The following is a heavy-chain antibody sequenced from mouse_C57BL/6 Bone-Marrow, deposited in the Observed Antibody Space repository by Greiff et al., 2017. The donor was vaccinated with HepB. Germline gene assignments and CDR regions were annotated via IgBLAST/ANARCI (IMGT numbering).Heavy chain of an antibody. CDR3: ARRDGSSSSDY. V-gene: IGHV5-4*03. J-gene: IGHJ2*01. CDR2: ISDGGSYT. Sequence: DVQLVESGGGLVKPGGSLKLSCAASGFTFSSYAMSWVRQTPEKRLEWVATISDGGSYTYYPDNVKGRFTISRDNAKNNLYLQMSHLKSEDTAMYYCARRDGSSSSDYWGQGTTLTVSS. D-gene: IGHD1-1*01. CDR1: GFTFSSYA.